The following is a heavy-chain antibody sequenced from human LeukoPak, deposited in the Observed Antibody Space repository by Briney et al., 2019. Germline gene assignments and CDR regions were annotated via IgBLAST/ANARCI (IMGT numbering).Heavy chain of an antibody. V-gene: IGHV1-2*02. Sequence: ASVKVSCKASGYSFTGYYMHWVRQAPGQGLEWMGWINPNSGGTSYAQKFQGRVTMTRDTSISTAYMELSSLSSDETAVYYCASSGCGGDCYSAWAFDIWGQGTMVTVSS. CDR2: INPNSGGT. J-gene: IGHJ3*02. CDR1: GYSFTGYY. D-gene: IGHD2-21*01. CDR3: ASSGCGGDCYSAWAFDI.